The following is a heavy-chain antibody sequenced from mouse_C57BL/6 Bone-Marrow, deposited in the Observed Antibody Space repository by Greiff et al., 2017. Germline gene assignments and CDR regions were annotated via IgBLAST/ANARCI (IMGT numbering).Heavy chain of an antibody. CDR1: GFSFNTYA. Sequence: EVQGVESGGGLVQPKGSLKLSCAASGFSFNTYAMNWVRQAPGKGLEWVARIRSKSNNYATYYADSVKDRFTISRDDSESMLYLQMNNLKTEDTAMYYCVRQGNYVYYAMDYWGQGTSVTVSS. J-gene: IGHJ4*01. CDR3: VRQGNYVYYAMDY. D-gene: IGHD2-1*01. CDR2: IRSKSNNYAT. V-gene: IGHV10-1*01.